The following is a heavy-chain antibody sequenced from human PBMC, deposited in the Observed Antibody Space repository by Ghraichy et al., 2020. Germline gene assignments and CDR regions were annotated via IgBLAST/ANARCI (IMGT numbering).Heavy chain of an antibody. Sequence: ASVKVSCEPSGYSFTAYYIHWVRQAPGQGLEWMGWINPNSGATSSAQKFQGRVTMTSDTSISTAYMELSRLRSDDTAVFYCARGDRNSYGPFDYWGQGTLVTVSS. CDR2: INPNSGAT. J-gene: IGHJ4*02. CDR1: GYSFTAYY. CDR3: ARGDRNSYGPFDY. V-gene: IGHV1-2*02. D-gene: IGHD5-18*01.